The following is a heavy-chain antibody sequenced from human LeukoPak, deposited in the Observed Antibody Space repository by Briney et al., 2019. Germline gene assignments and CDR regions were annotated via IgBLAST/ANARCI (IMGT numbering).Heavy chain of an antibody. J-gene: IGHJ5*02. CDR3: AKGLYYDILTGNWFDP. D-gene: IGHD3-9*01. CDR2: ISWNSGSI. V-gene: IGHV3-9*01. Sequence: GGFLRLSCAASGFTFDDYAMHWVRQAPGKGLEWVSGISWNSGSIGYADSVKGRFTISRDNAKNSLYLQMNSLRAEDTALYYCAKGLYYDILTGNWFDPWGQGTLVTVSS. CDR1: GFTFDDYA.